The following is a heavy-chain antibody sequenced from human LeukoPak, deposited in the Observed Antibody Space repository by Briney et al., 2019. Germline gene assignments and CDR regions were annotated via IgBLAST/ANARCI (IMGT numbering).Heavy chain of an antibody. V-gene: IGHV3-74*01. Sequence: PGGSLRLSCATSGFTFSRFWMHWVRQAPGKGVVWVSRINTDGGNTIYADSVEGRFTISRDNTKSTLYLQMNSLRDEDTAVYFCATDQSIAGPTTADYWGQGTLVTVSS. CDR2: INTDGGNT. D-gene: IGHD1-26*01. CDR3: ATDQSIAGPTTADY. CDR1: GFTFSRFW. J-gene: IGHJ4*01.